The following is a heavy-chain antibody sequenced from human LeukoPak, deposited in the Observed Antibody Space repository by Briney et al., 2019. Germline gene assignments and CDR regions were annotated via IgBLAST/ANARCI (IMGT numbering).Heavy chain of an antibody. J-gene: IGHJ4*02. CDR3: ARDPSSSHRFDY. D-gene: IGHD6-6*01. Sequence: GGPLTLSCGPSGSTLRSYTVNGARKAPGKGREGVPSISGSSSYIYYADSVKGRFTISRDNAKKSLYLQMNSLRAEDTAVYYCARDPSSSHRFDYWGQGALVTVSS. V-gene: IGHV3-21*01. CDR2: ISGSSSYI. CDR1: GSTLRSYT.